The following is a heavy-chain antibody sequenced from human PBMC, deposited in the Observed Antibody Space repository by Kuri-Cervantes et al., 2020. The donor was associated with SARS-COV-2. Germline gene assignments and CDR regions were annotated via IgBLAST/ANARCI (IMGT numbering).Heavy chain of an antibody. CDR3: ARGIVVTFDY. D-gene: IGHD3-22*01. CDR2: ISVGRQNT. J-gene: IGHJ4*02. V-gene: IGHV1-3*01. CDR1: GYTFTGYY. Sequence: ASVKVSCKASGYTFTGYYMNWLRQVPGQRPEWMGSISVGRQNTKYSQKFQGRITITRDTSASTVYMELSSLTSADTAIYYCARGIVVTFDYWGQGTLVTVSS.